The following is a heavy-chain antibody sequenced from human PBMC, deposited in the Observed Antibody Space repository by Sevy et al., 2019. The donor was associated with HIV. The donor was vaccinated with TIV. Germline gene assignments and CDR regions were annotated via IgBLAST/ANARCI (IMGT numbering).Heavy chain of an antibody. V-gene: IGHV4-59*08. CDR2: IYYNGHI. CDR3: AGENAWGRGYS. CDR1: GGSITSLY. D-gene: IGHD1-26*01. J-gene: IGHJ4*02. Sequence: SETLSLTCTVSGGSITSLYWNWIRQPPGKGLEWLANIYYNGHINYNPSLKSRVTLSLDTSKNPFCLGLSSVTAADTAMYYCAGENAWGRGYSWGQGTLVTVSS.